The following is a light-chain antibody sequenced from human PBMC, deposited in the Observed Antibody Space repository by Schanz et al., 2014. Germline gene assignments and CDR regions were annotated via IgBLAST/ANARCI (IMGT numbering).Light chain of an antibody. CDR2: EVS. CDR1: SSDVGDYNY. CDR3: SSYTTSSTLWV. V-gene: IGLV2-8*01. J-gene: IGLJ3*02. Sequence: QSALTQPPSASGSPGQSVTISCTGTSSDVGDYNYVSWYQQHPGKAPKLMIYEVSKRPLGVPDRFSGSKSGNTASLTISGLQAEDEADYYCSSYTTSSTLWVFGGGTKLTVL.